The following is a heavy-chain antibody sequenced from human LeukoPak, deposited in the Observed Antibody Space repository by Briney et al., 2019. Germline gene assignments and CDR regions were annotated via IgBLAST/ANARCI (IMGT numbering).Heavy chain of an antibody. D-gene: IGHD6-19*01. CDR2: MYYSGST. CDR3: ARNLGSGWYYDY. Sequence: SETLSLTCTVSGGSISSYYWSWIRQPPGKGLEWIGYMYYSGSTNYNPSLRSRVTTSVDTSKNQFSLKLSSVTAADTAVYYCARNLGSGWYYDYWGQGILVTVSS. CDR1: GGSISSYY. V-gene: IGHV4-59*08. J-gene: IGHJ4*02.